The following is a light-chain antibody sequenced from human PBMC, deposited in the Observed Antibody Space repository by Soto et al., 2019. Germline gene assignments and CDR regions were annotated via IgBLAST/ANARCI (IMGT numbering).Light chain of an antibody. Sequence: QAVVTQEPSFAVSPGGTVTLTCGLNSGSVSTNHYPSWYQQTPGQAPRTLIYNTNTRSSGVPDRFSGSILGNKAALTITGAQADDESDYYCVLYVGGVTWVFGGGTKLTVL. J-gene: IGLJ3*02. CDR1: SGSVSTNHY. CDR3: VLYVGGVTWV. V-gene: IGLV8-61*01. CDR2: NTN.